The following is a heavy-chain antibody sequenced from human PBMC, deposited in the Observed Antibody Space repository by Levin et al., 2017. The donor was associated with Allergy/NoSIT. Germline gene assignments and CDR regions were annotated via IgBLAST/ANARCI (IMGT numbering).Heavy chain of an antibody. Sequence: GESLKISCAASGFTISNNFMCWVRQAPGKGLEWVSVIYSGGATYYTDSVKGRFTISRDISKNTVYLQMNSLRAEDTAVYYCARDRYFDLWGRGTLVTVSS. J-gene: IGHJ2*01. V-gene: IGHV3-53*01. CDR3: ARDRYFDL. CDR2: IYSGGAT. CDR1: GFTISNNF.